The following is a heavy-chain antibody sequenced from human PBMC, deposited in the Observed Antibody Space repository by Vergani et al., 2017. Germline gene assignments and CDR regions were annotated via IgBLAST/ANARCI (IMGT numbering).Heavy chain of an antibody. J-gene: IGHJ3*02. V-gene: IGHV4-38-2*01. CDR3: GRQKGGYGAAFDI. D-gene: IGHD4-17*01. CDR2: IYHSGST. Sequence: QVQLQESGPGLVKPSETLSLTCAVSGYSISSGYYWGWIRQPPGEGLGWIGSIYHSGSTYYNPSLKSRVTILVDTSKNQFSLKLSSVTAADTAVYYCGRQKGGYGAAFDIWGQGRMVAVSS. CDR1: GYSISSGYY.